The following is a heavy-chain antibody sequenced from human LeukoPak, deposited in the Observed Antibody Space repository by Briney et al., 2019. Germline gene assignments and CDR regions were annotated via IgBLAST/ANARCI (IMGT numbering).Heavy chain of an antibody. V-gene: IGHV3-74*01. CDR2: ISGDGSMT. CDR1: GTTFEDYA. J-gene: IGHJ6*02. CDR3: ASLLTPYHGSGGGGMDV. Sequence: PGGSLRLSYAASGTTFEDYAMYWVRQAPGRELVWVSRISGDGSMTSYADSVKGRFTISRDNAKDTLYLQMTSLRVEDTAVYSCASLLTPYHGSGGGGMDVWGQGTTVTVSS. D-gene: IGHD3-10*01.